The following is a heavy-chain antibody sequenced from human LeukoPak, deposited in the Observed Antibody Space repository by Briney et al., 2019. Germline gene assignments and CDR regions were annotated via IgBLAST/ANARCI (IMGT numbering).Heavy chain of an antibody. J-gene: IGHJ2*01. CDR1: GYTFTSYY. CDR2: INPSGGST. V-gene: IGHV1-46*01. Sequence: ASMKVSCKASGYTFTSYYMHWVRQAPGQGLEWMGIINPSGGSTSYAQKFQGRVTMTRDTSTSTDYMELSSLRSEDTAVYYCAKDKGIAAAVLYWYFDLWGRGTLVTVSS. CDR3: AKDKGIAAAVLYWYFDL. D-gene: IGHD6-13*01.